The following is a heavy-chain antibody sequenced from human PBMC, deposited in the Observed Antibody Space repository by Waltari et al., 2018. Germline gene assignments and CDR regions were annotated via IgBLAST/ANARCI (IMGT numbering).Heavy chain of an antibody. CDR3: AKAHYDSSGYFSDFDH. Sequence: EVQLLESGGDLVKPGGYLRLSCVASGLTFSHYAMIWVSRAPGKGLECVSTRTYSCDNTHYADSAKGRFTSSRDISNRTLYLQMNSLRAEDTAVYYCAKAHYDSSGYFSDFDHWGQGTLVTVSS. D-gene: IGHD3-22*01. CDR1: GLTFSHYA. CDR2: RTYSCDNT. V-gene: IGHV3-23*01. J-gene: IGHJ4*02.